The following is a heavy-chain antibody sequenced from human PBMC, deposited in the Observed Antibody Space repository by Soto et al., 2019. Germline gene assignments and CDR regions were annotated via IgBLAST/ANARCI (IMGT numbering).Heavy chain of an antibody. CDR2: IYPGDSDT. Sequence: GESLKISCKGSGYSFTSYWIGWVRQMPGKGLEWMGIIYPGDSDTRYSPSFQGQVTISADKSISTAYLQWSSLKASDTAMYYCARVGESYYDFWSGYSPLGYWGQGTLVT. V-gene: IGHV5-51*01. CDR1: GYSFTSYW. D-gene: IGHD3-3*01. CDR3: ARVGESYYDFWSGYSPLGY. J-gene: IGHJ4*02.